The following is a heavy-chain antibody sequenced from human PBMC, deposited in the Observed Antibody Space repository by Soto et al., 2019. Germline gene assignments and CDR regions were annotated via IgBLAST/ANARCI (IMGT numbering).Heavy chain of an antibody. V-gene: IGHV4-59*01. CDR2: IYYSGST. D-gene: IGHD3-3*01. Sequence: SETLSLTCTVSCGSISSYYWSWIRQPPGKGLEWIGYIYYSGSTNYNPSLKSRVTISVDTSKNQFSLKLSSVTAADTAAYYCARLKGYDFWSGCGPYYYGMDVWGQGTTVTVSS. J-gene: IGHJ6*02. CDR3: ARLKGYDFWSGCGPYYYGMDV. CDR1: CGSISSYY.